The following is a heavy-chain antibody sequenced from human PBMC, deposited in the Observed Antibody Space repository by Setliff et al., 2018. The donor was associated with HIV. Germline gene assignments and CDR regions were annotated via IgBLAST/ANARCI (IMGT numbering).Heavy chain of an antibody. CDR2: ITSGGYI. CDR1: GLTFSSYS. Sequence: GGSLRLSCAVSGLTFSSYSVNWVRQAPGKGLEWVSSITSGGYIHYADSVKGRFTISKDTAYNSLYLQMNSLRAEDTAVYYCARGGHGGYSGYDRLDYWGQGTQVTVSS. D-gene: IGHD5-12*01. V-gene: IGHV3-21*01. J-gene: IGHJ4*02. CDR3: ARGGHGGYSGYDRLDY.